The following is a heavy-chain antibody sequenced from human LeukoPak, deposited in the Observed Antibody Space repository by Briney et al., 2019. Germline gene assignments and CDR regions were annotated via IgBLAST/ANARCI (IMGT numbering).Heavy chain of an antibody. D-gene: IGHD3-22*01. Sequence: PSETLSLTCTVSGGPISSYYWSWIRQPPGKGLEWIGYIYYSGSTNYNPSLKSRVTISVDTSKNQFSLKLSSVTAADTAVYYCARLNYDSSGYYGYYMDVWGKGTPVTISS. CDR3: ARLNYDSSGYYGYYMDV. J-gene: IGHJ6*03. CDR2: IYYSGST. V-gene: IGHV4-59*08. CDR1: GGPISSYY.